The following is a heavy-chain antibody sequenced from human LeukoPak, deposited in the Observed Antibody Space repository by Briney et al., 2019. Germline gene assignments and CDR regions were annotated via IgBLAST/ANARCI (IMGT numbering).Heavy chain of an antibody. CDR2: INVGNGNT. CDR1: GYSFTRYA. Sequence: ASVKVSRKAFGYSFTRYAMHWVRQAPGQRLEWMGWINVGNGNTKYSRKFQGRVTITRDTSASTVYMELSSLRSEDTAVYYCARGEIVITFGSSRPGDAFNIWGQGTMVTVSS. D-gene: IGHD3-16*01. CDR3: ARGEIVITFGSSRPGDAFNI. J-gene: IGHJ3*02. V-gene: IGHV1-3*01.